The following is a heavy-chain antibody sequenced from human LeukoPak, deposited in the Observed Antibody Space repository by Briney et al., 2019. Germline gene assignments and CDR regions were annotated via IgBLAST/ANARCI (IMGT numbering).Heavy chain of an antibody. Sequence: SETLSLTCAVSGGSISSFYRSWVRQPPGKGLELVGYISYGGGTTYNPSLKRRVSMSIDTSKNQFSLRLSSVTAADTALYYCARVGDTSGYFYYFDYWGQGTLVTVSS. J-gene: IGHJ4*02. CDR1: GGSISSFY. D-gene: IGHD3-22*01. V-gene: IGHV4-59*08. CDR2: ISYGGGT. CDR3: ARVGDTSGYFYYFDY.